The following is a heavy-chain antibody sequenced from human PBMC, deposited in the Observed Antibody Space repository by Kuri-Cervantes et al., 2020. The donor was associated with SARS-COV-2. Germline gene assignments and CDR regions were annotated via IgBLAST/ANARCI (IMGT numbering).Heavy chain of an antibody. J-gene: IGHJ1*01. CDR1: GFTFSSYD. V-gene: IGHV3-13*05. Sequence: GESLKISCAASGFTFSSYDMHWVRQATGKGLEWVSAIGTAGDPYYPGSVKGRFTISRENAKNSLYLQMNSLRAGDTAVYYCAKDHRDGYNAEYFQHWGQGTLVTVSS. CDR2: IGTAGDP. CDR3: AKDHRDGYNAEYFQH. D-gene: IGHD5-24*01.